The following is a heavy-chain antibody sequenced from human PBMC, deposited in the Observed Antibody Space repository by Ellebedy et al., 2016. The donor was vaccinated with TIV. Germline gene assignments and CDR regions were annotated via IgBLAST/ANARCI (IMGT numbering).Heavy chain of an antibody. Sequence: GGSLRLXXAASGFTFSSYAMSWVRQAPGKGLEWVSAISGSGGSTYYADSVKGRFTISRDNSKNTLYLQMNSLRAEDTAVYYCAKVHYYDSSGYTGDYMDVWGKGTTVTVSS. CDR1: GFTFSSYA. D-gene: IGHD3-22*01. CDR3: AKVHYYDSSGYTGDYMDV. CDR2: ISGSGGST. V-gene: IGHV3-23*01. J-gene: IGHJ6*03.